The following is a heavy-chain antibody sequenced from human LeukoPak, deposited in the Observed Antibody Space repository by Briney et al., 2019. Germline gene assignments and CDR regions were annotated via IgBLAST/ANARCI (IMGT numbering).Heavy chain of an antibody. CDR2: INKDGSEI. CDR1: GFTFSNYW. V-gene: IGHV3-7*01. CDR3: ARDKVTY. J-gene: IGHJ4*02. Sequence: GGSLRLSCAASGFTFSNYWMSWVRQAPGKGLEWVAHINKDGSEIYYVDSVKGRFTISRDNAKSSLSLQMNSLIVADTAVYYCARDKVTYWGQGILVTVSS.